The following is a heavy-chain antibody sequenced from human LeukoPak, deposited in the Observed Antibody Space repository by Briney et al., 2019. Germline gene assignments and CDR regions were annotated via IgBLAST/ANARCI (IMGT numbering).Heavy chain of an antibody. CDR3: ARQGGTPDWFDP. D-gene: IGHD1-26*01. CDR2: IYYSGST. CDR1: GGSISSYY. J-gene: IGHJ5*02. Sequence: PSETLSLTCTVSGGSISSYYWGWIRQPPGKGLEWIGSIYYSGSTYYNPSLKSRVTISVHTPKNQFSLKLSSVTAADTAVYYCARQGGTPDWFDPWGQGTLVTVSS. V-gene: IGHV4-39*01.